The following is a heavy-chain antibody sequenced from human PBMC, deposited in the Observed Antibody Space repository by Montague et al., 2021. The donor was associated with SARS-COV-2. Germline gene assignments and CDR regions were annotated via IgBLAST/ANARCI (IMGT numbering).Heavy chain of an antibody. V-gene: IGHV4-61*02. Sequence: TLSLTCTVSGDSISSGRYHWSWVRQPAGKGLEFIGRIYITGATNYNPSLKSRVAISVDMSKNQFSLKLTSVTAADTAVYHCAREQVMWWFDPWGQGTLVTVSS. J-gene: IGHJ5*02. CDR2: IYITGAT. CDR1: GDSISSGRYH. D-gene: IGHD2-21*01. CDR3: AREQVMWWFDP.